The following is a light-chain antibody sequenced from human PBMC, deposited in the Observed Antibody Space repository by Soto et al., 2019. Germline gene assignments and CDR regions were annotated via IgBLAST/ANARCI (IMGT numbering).Light chain of an antibody. CDR1: QGISNY. Sequence: DIPMTQSPSSLSASVGDRVTITCRASQGISNYLAWYQQKPGKVPKLLIYAASTLQSGVPSRFSGSGSGTDFTLTISSLQPEDVATYYCLAPRAFGQGTKVEIK. CDR2: AAS. J-gene: IGKJ1*01. V-gene: IGKV1-27*01. CDR3: LAPRA.